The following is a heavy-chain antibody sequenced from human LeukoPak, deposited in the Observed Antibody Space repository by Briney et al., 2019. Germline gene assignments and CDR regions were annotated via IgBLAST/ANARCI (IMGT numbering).Heavy chain of an antibody. V-gene: IGHV4-34*01. CDR1: GGSFSGYY. Sequence: SETLSLTCAVYGGSFSGYYWSWIRQPPGKGLEWIGEINHSGSTNYNPSLKSRVTISVDTSKNQFSLKLSSVTAADTAVYYCARKQWLAPFDYWGQGTLVTVSS. J-gene: IGHJ4*02. D-gene: IGHD6-19*01. CDR3: ARKQWLAPFDY. CDR2: INHSGST.